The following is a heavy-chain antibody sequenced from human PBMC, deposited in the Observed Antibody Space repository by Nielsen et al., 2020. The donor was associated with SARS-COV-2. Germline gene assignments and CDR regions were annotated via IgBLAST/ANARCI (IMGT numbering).Heavy chain of an antibody. CDR1: GGSISSGGYY. D-gene: IGHD1-7*01. CDR2: IYYSGST. Sequence: SEPLSLTCTVSGGSISSGGYYWSWIRQHPGKGLEWLGYIYYSGSTYYNPSLKSRVTISVDTSKNQFSLKLGSVTAADTAVYYCAREGRITGTTDWFDPWGQGTLVTVSS. V-gene: IGHV4-31*03. CDR3: AREGRITGTTDWFDP. J-gene: IGHJ5*02.